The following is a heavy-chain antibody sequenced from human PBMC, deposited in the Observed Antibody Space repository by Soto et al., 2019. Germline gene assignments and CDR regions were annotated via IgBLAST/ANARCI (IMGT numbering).Heavy chain of an antibody. CDR1: GFIFTTYG. CDR3: ARDYYKYYDSSGYYRSPAY. Sequence: PGGSLRLSCAASGFIFTTYGLHWVRQAPGKGLEWVAVIWYDGSNQYYADSVKGRFTISRDNSRNTLFLQMNSLRAEDTAVYYCARDYYKYYDSSGYYRSPAYWGQGTLVTVSS. D-gene: IGHD3-22*01. J-gene: IGHJ4*02. V-gene: IGHV3-33*01. CDR2: IWYDGSNQ.